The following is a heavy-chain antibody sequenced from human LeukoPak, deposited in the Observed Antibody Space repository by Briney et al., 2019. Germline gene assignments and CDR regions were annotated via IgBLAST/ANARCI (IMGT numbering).Heavy chain of an antibody. J-gene: IGHJ4*02. CDR2: ISSSSSYI. CDR1: GFTFSDYY. V-gene: IGHV3-11*06. Sequence: GGSLRLSCAASGFTFSDYYMSWIRQAPGKGLEWVSSISSSSSYIYYADSVKGRFTISRDNAKKMLYLQMNSLRAEDTAVYYCARGRVVIPEGPDYWGQGTLVTVSS. D-gene: IGHD3-10*01. CDR3: ARGRVVIPEGPDY.